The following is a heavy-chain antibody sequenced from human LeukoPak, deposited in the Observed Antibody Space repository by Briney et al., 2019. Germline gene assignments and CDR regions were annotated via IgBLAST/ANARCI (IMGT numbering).Heavy chain of an antibody. CDR1: GFTFRSHA. Sequence: GGSLRLSCVGSGFTFRSHAMSWVRQAPEKGLEFVSGIYENGGTTYYADSVKGRFSISRDNSKNTLYLQMNSLRAEDTAVYYCAKGTVGYDFWSGHYYYYGMDVWGQGTTVTVSS. D-gene: IGHD3-3*01. CDR3: AKGTVGYDFWSGHYYYYGMDV. V-gene: IGHV3-23*01. J-gene: IGHJ6*02. CDR2: IYENGGTT.